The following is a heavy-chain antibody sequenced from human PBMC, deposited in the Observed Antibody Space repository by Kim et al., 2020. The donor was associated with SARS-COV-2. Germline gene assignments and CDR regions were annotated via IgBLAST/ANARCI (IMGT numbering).Heavy chain of an antibody. CDR3: ARDWEVVTPRYYFDY. CDR2: ISYDGSNK. J-gene: IGHJ4*01. D-gene: IGHD2-15*01. CDR1: GFTFSSYG. Sequence: GGSLRLSCAASGFTFSSYGMHWVRQAPGKGLEWVAVISYDGSNKYYADSVKGRFTISRDNSKNTLYLQMNSLRAEDTAVYYCARDWEVVTPRYYFDYWG. V-gene: IGHV3-33*05.